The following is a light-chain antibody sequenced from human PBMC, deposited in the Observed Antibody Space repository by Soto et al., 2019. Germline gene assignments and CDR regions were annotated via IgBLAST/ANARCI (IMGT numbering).Light chain of an antibody. CDR2: GAS. V-gene: IGKV3-20*01. CDR3: QQYGSSP. Sequence: SVLTQSPCTLSLSPGARSTLPCRASQSVSSSYLAWYQQKPGQAPRLLIYGASSRATGIPDRFSGSGSGTDFTLTISRMEPEDFAVCYCQQYGSSPLGQGTRLEIK. CDR1: QSVSSSY. J-gene: IGKJ5*01.